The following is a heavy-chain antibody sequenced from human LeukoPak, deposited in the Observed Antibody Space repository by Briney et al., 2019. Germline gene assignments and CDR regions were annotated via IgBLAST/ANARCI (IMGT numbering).Heavy chain of an antibody. J-gene: IGHJ3*02. CDR1: GYTFTSYA. V-gene: IGHV1-3*01. D-gene: IGHD5-12*01. Sequence: ASVKVSCKASGYTFTSYAMHWVRQAPGQRLEWMGWINAGNGNTKYSQKFQGRVTITRDTSASTAYMELSSLRSEDTAVYYCARDSGYDPYAFDIWGQGTMVTVSS. CDR2: INAGNGNT. CDR3: ARDSGYDPYAFDI.